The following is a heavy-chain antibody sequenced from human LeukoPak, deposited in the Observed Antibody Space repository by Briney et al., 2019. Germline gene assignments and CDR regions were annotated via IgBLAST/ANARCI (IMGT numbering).Heavy chain of an antibody. Sequence: PGGSLRLSCAASGSTFSSYAMSWVRQAPGKGLEWVSGISGSGGSTYYADSVKGRFTISRDNPKNTLDLQMNSLRVEDTAVYYCAKANGGYYDSSGYFLHYWDQGTLVTVSS. CDR1: GSTFSSYA. V-gene: IGHV3-23*01. D-gene: IGHD3-22*01. CDR3: AKANGGYYDSSGYFLHY. J-gene: IGHJ4*02. CDR2: ISGSGGST.